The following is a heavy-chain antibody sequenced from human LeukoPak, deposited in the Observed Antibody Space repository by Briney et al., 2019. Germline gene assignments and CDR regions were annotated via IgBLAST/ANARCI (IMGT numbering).Heavy chain of an antibody. CDR1: GFTFSSYG. J-gene: IGHJ4*02. V-gene: IGHV3-23*01. D-gene: IGHD6-19*01. CDR2: ISGSGGST. CDR3: AKDGSYSSGWYSIGY. Sequence: GGSLRLSCAASGFTFSSYGMSWVRQAPGKGLEWVSAISGSGGSTYYADSVKGRFTISRDNSKNTLYLQMNSLRAEDTAVYYCAKDGSYSSGWYSIGYWGQGTLVTVSS.